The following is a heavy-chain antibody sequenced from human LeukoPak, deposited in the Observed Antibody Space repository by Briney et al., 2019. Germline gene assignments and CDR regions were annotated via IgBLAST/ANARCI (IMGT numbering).Heavy chain of an antibody. J-gene: IGHJ3*02. D-gene: IGHD3-10*01. CDR1: GLSVSSNY. CDR3: VREPYGSGSYYMVDI. V-gene: IGHV3-53*04. Sequence: GGSLTLSCAASGLSVSSNYMSWVRQAPGKGLEWVAVIYSGGSTNYADSVQYRFTISRHNSKNTLYLQMNSLRAEDTAGYYCVREPYGSGSYYMVDIWGEGTMVTVSS. CDR2: IYSGGST.